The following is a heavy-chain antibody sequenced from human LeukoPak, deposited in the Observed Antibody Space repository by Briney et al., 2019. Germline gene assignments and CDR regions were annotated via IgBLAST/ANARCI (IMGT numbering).Heavy chain of an antibody. V-gene: IGHV3-23*01. CDR1: GFPFSSDA. CDR3: ARRGESASYGDYRFDY. CDR2: ISGSTGST. J-gene: IGHJ4*02. Sequence: QSGGSLRLSCAGSGFPFSSDAMNWVRQAPGKGLEWVASISGSTGSTQYADSVKGRFTISRDNSKNTLFLQMHSLRAEDTAVYYCARRGESASYGDYRFDYWGQGTLVTVSS. D-gene: IGHD4-17*01.